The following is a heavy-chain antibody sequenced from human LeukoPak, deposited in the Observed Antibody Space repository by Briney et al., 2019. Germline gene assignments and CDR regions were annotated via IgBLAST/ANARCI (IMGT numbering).Heavy chain of an antibody. D-gene: IGHD1-26*01. V-gene: IGHV3-30*02. CDR1: GFAFSSYG. Sequence: GGSLRLSCAPSGFAFSSYGMHWVRQAPGKGLEWVAFIRSDGSNKYYADSVKGRSTISRDNSKNTLYLQMNSLRAEDTAVYYCAKDRGYSGSYLDYWGQGTLVTVSS. J-gene: IGHJ4*02. CDR2: IRSDGSNK. CDR3: AKDRGYSGSYLDY.